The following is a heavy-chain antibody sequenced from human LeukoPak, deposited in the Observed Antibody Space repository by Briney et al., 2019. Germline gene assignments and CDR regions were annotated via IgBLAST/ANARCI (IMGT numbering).Heavy chain of an antibody. J-gene: IGHJ5*02. V-gene: IGHV3-53*01. CDR3: IVFGDSNH. CDR2: IHTSGDT. Sequence: GGSLRLSCAASGLTGSHNYVSWVRQAPGKGLEWVSAIHTSGDTCYADPVKGRFTISRDTSKNTLYLQINSLRVEDTAVYYCIVFGDSNHWGQGTLVTVPS. CDR1: GLTGSHNY. D-gene: IGHD4-17*01.